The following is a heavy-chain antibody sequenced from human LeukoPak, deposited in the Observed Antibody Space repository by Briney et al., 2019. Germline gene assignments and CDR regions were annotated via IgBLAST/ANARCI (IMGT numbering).Heavy chain of an antibody. CDR3: ARVLGGSGSYHDAFDI. V-gene: IGHV4-39*02. CDR1: GDSINNNNYY. CDR2: IYYNGRT. D-gene: IGHD3-10*01. Sequence: SETLSLTCTVSGDSINNNNYYWGWIRQPPGKGLEWIGNIYYNGRTYYSPSLKSRGTISVDTSNNQFSLKLSSVTAADTAVYYCARVLGGSGSYHDAFDIWGQGTMVTVSS. J-gene: IGHJ3*02.